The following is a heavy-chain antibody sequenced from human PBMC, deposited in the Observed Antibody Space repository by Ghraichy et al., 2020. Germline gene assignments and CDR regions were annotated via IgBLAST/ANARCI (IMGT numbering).Heavy chain of an antibody. CDR3: ARDSGYCSSTSCYQSVYYMDV. CDR1: GYTFTGYY. CDR2: INPNSGGT. J-gene: IGHJ6*03. D-gene: IGHD2-2*01. V-gene: IGHV1-2*06. Sequence: ASVKVSCKASGYTFTGYYMHWVRQAPGQGLEWMGRINPNSGGTNYAQKFQGRVTMTRDTSISTAYMELSRLRSDDTAVYYCARDSGYCSSTSCYQSVYYMDVWGKGTTVTVSS.